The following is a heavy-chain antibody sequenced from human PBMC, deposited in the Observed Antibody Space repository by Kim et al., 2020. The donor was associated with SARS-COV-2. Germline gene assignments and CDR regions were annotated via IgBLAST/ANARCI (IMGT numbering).Heavy chain of an antibody. Sequence: GESLKISCKGSGYSFTSYWIGWVRQMPGKGLEWMGIIYPGDSDTRYSPSFQGQVTISPDKSISTAYLQWSSLKASDTAMYYCARHILSDGTGYYSYYYGMDVWGQGTTVTVSS. D-gene: IGHD3-9*01. CDR3: ARHILSDGTGYYSYYYGMDV. V-gene: IGHV5-51*01. J-gene: IGHJ6*02. CDR1: GYSFTSYW. CDR2: IYPGDSDT.